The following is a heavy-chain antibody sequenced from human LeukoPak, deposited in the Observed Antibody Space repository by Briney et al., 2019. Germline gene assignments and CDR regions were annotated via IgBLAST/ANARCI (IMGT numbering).Heavy chain of an antibody. J-gene: IGHJ4*02. V-gene: IGHV3-33*01. D-gene: IGHD3-16*01. CDR2: TWYDGTNK. CDR1: GFTFSSYV. CDR3: ARDRPAGGVGDFDH. Sequence: GGSLRLSCAASGFTFSSYVMHWVRQAPGKGLEWVAVTWYDGTNKYFADSVRGRFSISRDNSKNTLYLQMNSLRAEDTAVYYCARDRPAGGVGDFDHWGQGTLVTVSS.